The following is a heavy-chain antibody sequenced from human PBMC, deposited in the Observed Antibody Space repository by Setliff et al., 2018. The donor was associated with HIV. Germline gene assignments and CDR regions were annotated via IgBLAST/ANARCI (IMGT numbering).Heavy chain of an antibody. V-gene: IGHV1-18*01. J-gene: IGHJ3*02. D-gene: IGHD6-19*01. Sequence: GASVKVSCKASGYTFTNYDISWVRQAPGQGLEWMGWISTYNGNTNYAQKLQGRVTMTTYTSTSTAYMELRSLRSDDTAVYYCARDRRAVAGSPPDAFDIWGQGTMVTVSS. CDR3: ARDRRAVAGSPPDAFDI. CDR1: GYTFTNYD. CDR2: ISTYNGNT.